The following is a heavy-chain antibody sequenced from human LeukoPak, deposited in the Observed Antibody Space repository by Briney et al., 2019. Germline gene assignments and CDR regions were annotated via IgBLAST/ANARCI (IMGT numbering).Heavy chain of an antibody. CDR3: VRGDPDYYDTSGHDY. Sequence: GGSLRLSCAASGFTFSSYSMKWVRQAPGRGLEWVSYISFSGSTIYYADSVKGRFTISRDNAKNSLYLQMSSLRAEDTAVYFCVRGDPDYYDTSGHDYWGQGTLVTVSS. J-gene: IGHJ4*02. V-gene: IGHV3-48*04. CDR1: GFTFSSYS. D-gene: IGHD3-22*01. CDR2: ISFSGSTI.